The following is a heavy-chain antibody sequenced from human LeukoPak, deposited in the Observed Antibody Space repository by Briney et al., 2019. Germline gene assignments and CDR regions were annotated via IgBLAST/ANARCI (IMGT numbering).Heavy chain of an antibody. V-gene: IGHV3-7*01. CDR3: ARHDYGDY. Sequence: GGSLRLSCAASGFTFSSYAMSWVRQAPGKGLEWVANIKQDGSEKYYVDSVKGRFTISRDNAKNSLYLQMNSLRAEDTAVYYCARHDYGDYWGQGTLVTVSS. CDR1: GFTFSSYA. J-gene: IGHJ4*02. CDR2: IKQDGSEK.